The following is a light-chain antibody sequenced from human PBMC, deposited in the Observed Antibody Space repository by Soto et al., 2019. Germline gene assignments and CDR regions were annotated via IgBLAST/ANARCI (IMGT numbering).Light chain of an antibody. CDR1: QTVTGNY. V-gene: IGKV3-20*01. CDR3: QQYDTYLT. CDR2: SAS. Sequence: EIVLTQSPGTLSLSPGERATLSCRASQTVTGNYLAWYHQKPGQAPRLLIHSASSRATGIPDRFSASGSGTDFTLTISRLEPEDFAVYYCQQYDTYLTFGPGTKVDIK. J-gene: IGKJ3*01.